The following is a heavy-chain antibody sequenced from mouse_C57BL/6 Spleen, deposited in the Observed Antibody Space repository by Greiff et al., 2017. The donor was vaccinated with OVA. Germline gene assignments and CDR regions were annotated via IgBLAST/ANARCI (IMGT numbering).Heavy chain of an antibody. V-gene: IGHV1-50*01. J-gene: IGHJ1*03. CDR3: ARLLLRYHWYFDV. Sequence: VQLQQPGAELVKPGASVKLSCKASGYTFTSYWMQWVKQRPGQGLEWIGEIDPSDSYTNYNQKFKGKATLTVDTSSSTAYMQLSSLTSEDSAVYYCARLLLRYHWYFDVWGTGTTVTVSS. CDR2: IDPSDSYT. D-gene: IGHD1-1*01. CDR1: GYTFTSYW.